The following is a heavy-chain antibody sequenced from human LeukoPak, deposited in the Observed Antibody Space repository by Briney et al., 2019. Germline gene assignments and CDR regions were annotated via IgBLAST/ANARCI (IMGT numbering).Heavy chain of an antibody. V-gene: IGHV3-7*02. Sequence: GGSLRLSCAASGFTFSTYWMSWVRQVPGKGLEWVANIKHDGSQKFYVDSVKGRFTISRDNAKKTLYLQMSSLRAEDTAVYHCARSHYYDNSGQFYYYYGLDVWGQGTTVTVSS. CDR3: ARSHYYDNSGQFYYYYGLDV. CDR2: IKHDGSQK. D-gene: IGHD3-22*01. CDR1: GFTFSTYW. J-gene: IGHJ6*02.